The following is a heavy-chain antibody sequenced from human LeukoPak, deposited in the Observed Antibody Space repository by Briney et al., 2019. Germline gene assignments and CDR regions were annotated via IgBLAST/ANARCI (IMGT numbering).Heavy chain of an antibody. CDR2: ISWNSGSI. V-gene: IGHV3-9*01. D-gene: IGHD6-19*01. Sequence: GGSLRLSCAASGFTFDDYAMHWVRQAPGKGLEWVSGISWNSGSIGYADSVKGRFTISRDNAKNSLYLQMNSLRAEDTAVYYCARVRAVAVFFDYWGQGTQVTVCS. CDR1: GFTFDDYA. CDR3: ARVRAVAVFFDY. J-gene: IGHJ4*02.